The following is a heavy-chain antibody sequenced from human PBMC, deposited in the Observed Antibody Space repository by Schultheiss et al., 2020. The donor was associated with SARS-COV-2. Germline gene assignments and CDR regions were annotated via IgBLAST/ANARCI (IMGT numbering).Heavy chain of an antibody. CDR3: ARNVGATRIMDY. V-gene: IGHV1-18*01. Sequence: ASVKVSCKASGYTFTSYGISWVRQAPGQGLEWMGWIIPIFGTANYAQKFQGRVTMTTDTSTSTAYMELRSLRSDDTAVYYCARNVGATRIMDYWGQGTLVTVSS. D-gene: IGHD1-26*01. J-gene: IGHJ4*02. CDR1: GYTFTSYG. CDR2: IIPIFGTA.